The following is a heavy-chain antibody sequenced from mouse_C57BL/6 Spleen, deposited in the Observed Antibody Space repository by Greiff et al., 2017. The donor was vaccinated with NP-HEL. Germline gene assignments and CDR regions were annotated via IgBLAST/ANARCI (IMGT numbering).Heavy chain of an antibody. CDR2: INYDGSST. CDR1: GFTFSDYY. CDR3: AREALTTVVARWYFDV. V-gene: IGHV5-16*01. J-gene: IGHJ1*03. Sequence: EVQLVESEGGLVQPGSSMKLSCTASGFTFSDYYMAWVRQVPEKGLEWVANINYDGSSTYYLDSLKSRFIISRDNAKNILYLQMSSLKSEDTATYYCAREALTTVVARWYFDVWGTGTTVTVSS. D-gene: IGHD1-1*01.